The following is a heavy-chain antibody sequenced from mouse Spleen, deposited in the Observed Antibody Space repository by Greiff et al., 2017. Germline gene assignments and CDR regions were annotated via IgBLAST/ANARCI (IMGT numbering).Heavy chain of an antibody. Sequence: VQLQQSGAELAKPGASVKVSCKASGYTFTSYWMHWVKQRPGQGLEWIGYINPSTGYTEYNQKFKDKATLTADKSSSTAYMQLSSLTSEDSAVYYCASYYYGPTIFAYWGQGTLVTVSA. CDR3: ASYYYGPTIFAY. CDR1: GYTFTSYW. J-gene: IGHJ3*01. CDR2: INPSTGYT. V-gene: IGHV1-7*01. D-gene: IGHD1-1*01.